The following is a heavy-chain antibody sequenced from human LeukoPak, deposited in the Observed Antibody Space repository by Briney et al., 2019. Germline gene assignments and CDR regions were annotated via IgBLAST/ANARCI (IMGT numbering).Heavy chain of an antibody. J-gene: IGHJ4*02. CDR2: IYTTGKT. V-gene: IGHV4-4*07. CDR1: SGSINSYY. Sequence: TPSETLSLTCTVSSGSINSYYWGWVRQPAGRGLEWIGRIYTTGKTDYNPSLKSRLTMSVDTSKRQFSLHLTSVTAADTAIFFCARHGYTASHYFLDFWSQGTLVTVSS. CDR3: ARHGYTASHYFLDF. D-gene: IGHD3-16*01.